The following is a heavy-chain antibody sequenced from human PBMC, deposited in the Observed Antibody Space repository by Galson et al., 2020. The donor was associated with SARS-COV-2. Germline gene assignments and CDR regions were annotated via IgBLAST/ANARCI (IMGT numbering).Heavy chain of an antibody. CDR2: ISYDGSNK. D-gene: IGHD3-22*01. CDR1: AFTFSSYG. J-gene: IGHJ4*02. CDR3: AKDPIYYYDSSGYYYFDY. V-gene: IGHV3-30*18. Sequence: GGSLRLSCAASAFTFSSYGMHWVRQAPGKGLEWVAVISYDGSNKYYADSVKGRFTISRDNSKNTLYLQMNSLRAEDTAVYYCAKDPIYYYDSSGYYYFDYWGQGTLVTVSS.